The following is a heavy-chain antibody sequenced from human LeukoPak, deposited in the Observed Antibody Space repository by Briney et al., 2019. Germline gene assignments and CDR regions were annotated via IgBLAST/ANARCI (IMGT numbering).Heavy chain of an antibody. D-gene: IGHD5-18*01. V-gene: IGHV3-20*04. CDR1: GFTFDDYG. J-gene: IGHJ5*02. Sequence: GGSLRLSCAASGFTFDDYGMSWVRQAPGKGLEWVSGINWNGGSTGYADSVKGRFTISRDNAKNSLYLQMNSLRAEDTALYCCARGYSYGYDANWFDPWGQGTLVTVSS. CDR3: ARGYSYGYDANWFDP. CDR2: INWNGGST.